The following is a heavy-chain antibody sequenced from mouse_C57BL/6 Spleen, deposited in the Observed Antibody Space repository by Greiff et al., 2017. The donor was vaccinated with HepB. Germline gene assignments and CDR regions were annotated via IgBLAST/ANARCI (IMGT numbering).Heavy chain of an antibody. Sequence: VQLQQSGGGLVKPGGSLKLSCAASGFTFSDYGMHWVRQAPEKGLEWVAYISSGSSTIYYADTVKGRFTISRDNAKNTLFLQMTSLRSEDTAMYYCARPRGSRTGFDYWGQGTTLTVSS. D-gene: IGHD1-1*01. CDR2: ISSGSSTI. V-gene: IGHV5-17*01. CDR3: ARPRGSRTGFDY. J-gene: IGHJ2*01. CDR1: GFTFSDYG.